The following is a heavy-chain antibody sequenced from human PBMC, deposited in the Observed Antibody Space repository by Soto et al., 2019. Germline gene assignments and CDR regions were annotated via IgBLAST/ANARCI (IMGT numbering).Heavy chain of an antibody. J-gene: IGHJ6*02. CDR2: IYYIGNT. Sequence: QLQLQESGPGLVKPSETLSLTCTVSGDSIRSSSYYWGWIRQSPGKGLEWIGSIYYIGNTSFNPSLKSRVTISVDTSKNQFSLKVSSVTAADTAVYYCARHSYSGYDLRPPGGMDVWGQGTTVTVSS. CDR1: GDSIRSSSYY. D-gene: IGHD5-12*01. V-gene: IGHV4-39*01. CDR3: ARHSYSGYDLRPPGGMDV.